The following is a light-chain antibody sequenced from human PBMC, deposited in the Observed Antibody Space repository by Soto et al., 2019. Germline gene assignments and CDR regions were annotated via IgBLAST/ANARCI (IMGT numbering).Light chain of an antibody. CDR1: SGSVSTSYY. Sequence: QAVVTKEPSFSVSPGGTVTRTCGLSSGSVSTSYYPRWYQQTPGQAPRTLIYSTNTRSSGVPDRFSGSIRGNKAALTITGAQADDESDYYCGLYMGRGIWVFGGGTQLTVL. V-gene: IGLV8-61*01. J-gene: IGLJ3*02. CDR2: STN. CDR3: GLYMGRGIWV.